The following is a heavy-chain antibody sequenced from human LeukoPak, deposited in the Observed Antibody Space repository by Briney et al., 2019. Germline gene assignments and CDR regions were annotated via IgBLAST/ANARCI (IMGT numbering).Heavy chain of an antibody. V-gene: IGHV3-23*01. CDR1: GLTFNTYG. CDR3: AIDPADYYETNSLDF. J-gene: IGHJ4*02. Sequence: GGSLRLSCAASGLTFNTYGMTWFRQAPGKGLEWVSTVNKGGENTHYAESVKGRFTISRDNSKNTVYLQVSSLRAEDTALYYCAIDPADYYETNSLDFWGQGTPVTVSS. CDR2: VNKGGENT. D-gene: IGHD3-22*01.